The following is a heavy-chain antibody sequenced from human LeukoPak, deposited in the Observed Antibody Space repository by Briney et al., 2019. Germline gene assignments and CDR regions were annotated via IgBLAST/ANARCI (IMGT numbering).Heavy chain of an antibody. Sequence: ASVKASCKASGYTFTGYYMHWVRPAPGQGLEWMGWINPNSGGTNYAQKFQGRVTMTRDTSISTAYMELSRLRSDDTAVYYCARLRDGYNAFDYWGQGTLVTVSS. CDR1: GYTFTGYY. CDR3: ARLRDGYNAFDY. J-gene: IGHJ4*02. D-gene: IGHD5-24*01. CDR2: INPNSGGT. V-gene: IGHV1-2*02.